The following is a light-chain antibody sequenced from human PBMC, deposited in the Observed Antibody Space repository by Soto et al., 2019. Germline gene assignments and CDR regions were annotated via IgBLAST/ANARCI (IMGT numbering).Light chain of an antibody. V-gene: IGLV2-23*01. CDR1: SSDVGSYNL. Sequence: QSALTQPASVSGSPGQSITISCTGTSSDVGSYNLVSWYQQHPGKAPKLMIYEGSKRPSGVSNRFSGSKSGNTASLTISRLQAEYEADYYCCSYAGSSTFVFGGGTKVTFL. J-gene: IGLJ2*01. CDR3: CSYAGSSTFV. CDR2: EGS.